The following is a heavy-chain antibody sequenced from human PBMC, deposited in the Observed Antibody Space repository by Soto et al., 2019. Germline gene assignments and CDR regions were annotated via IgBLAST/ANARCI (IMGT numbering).Heavy chain of an antibody. J-gene: IGHJ4*02. D-gene: IGHD5-18*01. CDR3: ARGAFRGYSYGYYFDY. Sequence: PSETLSLTCAVYGGSFSGYYWSWIRQPPGKGLEWIGEINHSGSTNYNPSLKSRVTISVDTSKNQFSLNLTSVTAADTAAYYCARGAFRGYSYGYYFDYWGQGALVTVSS. CDR1: GGSFSGYY. CDR2: INHSGST. V-gene: IGHV4-34*01.